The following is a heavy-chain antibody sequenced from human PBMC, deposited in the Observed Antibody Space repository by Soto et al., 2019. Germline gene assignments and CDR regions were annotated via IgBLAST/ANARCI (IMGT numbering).Heavy chain of an antibody. CDR3: ARVFFGDSSSPGFDY. V-gene: IGHV3-21*01. D-gene: IGHD6-6*01. Sequence: GGSLRLSCAASGFTFSSYSMNWVRQAPGKGLEWVSSISSSSSYIYYADSVKGRFTISRDNAKNSLYLQMNSLRAEDTAVYYCARVFFGDSSSPGFDYWGQGTLVTVSS. J-gene: IGHJ4*02. CDR2: ISSSSSYI. CDR1: GFTFSSYS.